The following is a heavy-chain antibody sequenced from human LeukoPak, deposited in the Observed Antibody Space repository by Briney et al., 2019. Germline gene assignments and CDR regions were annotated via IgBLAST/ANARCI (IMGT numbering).Heavy chain of an antibody. CDR3: ARQIAARDFDY. CDR1: GGSISSGSYY. CDR2: IYTSGST. Sequence: PSETLSLTCTVSGGSISSGSYYWSWIRQPAGKGLEWIGRIYTSGSTNYNPSLKSRVTISVDTSKNQFSLKLSSVTAADTAVYYCARQIAARDFDYWGQGTLVTVSS. V-gene: IGHV4-61*02. J-gene: IGHJ4*02. D-gene: IGHD6-6*01.